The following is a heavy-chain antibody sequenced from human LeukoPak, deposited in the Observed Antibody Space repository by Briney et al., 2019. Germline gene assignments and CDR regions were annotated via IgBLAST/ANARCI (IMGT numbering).Heavy chain of an antibody. Sequence: TGGSLRLSCAASGFTFSSYAMSWVRQAPGKGLEWVSGISGSGDNTYYADSVKGRFTISRDNAKNSLYLQTNSLRAEDTAVYYCARAQYYSDSTGYYYLHYWGQGTLVTVSS. CDR2: ISGSGDNT. CDR1: GFTFSSYA. J-gene: IGHJ4*02. V-gene: IGHV3-23*01. CDR3: ARAQYYSDSTGYYYLHY. D-gene: IGHD3-22*01.